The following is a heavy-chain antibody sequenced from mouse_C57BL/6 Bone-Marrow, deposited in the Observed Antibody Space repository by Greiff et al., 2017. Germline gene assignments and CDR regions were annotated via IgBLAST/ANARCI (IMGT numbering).Heavy chain of an antibody. CDR2: IDPSDSYT. Sequence: VQLQQSGAELVKPGASVKLSCKASGYTFTSYWMQWVKQRPGQGLEWIGEIDPSDSYTNYNQKFKGKATLTVDTSSSTAYMQLSSLTSEDSAVYYCARGLGLRLYYFDYWGQGTTLTVSS. D-gene: IGHD2-4*01. CDR3: ARGLGLRLYYFDY. CDR1: GYTFTSYW. J-gene: IGHJ2*01. V-gene: IGHV1-50*01.